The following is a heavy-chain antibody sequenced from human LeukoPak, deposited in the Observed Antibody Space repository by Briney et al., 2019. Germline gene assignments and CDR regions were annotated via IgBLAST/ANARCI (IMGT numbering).Heavy chain of an antibody. CDR3: AKANYDFWSGVDY. V-gene: IGHV3-30*02. D-gene: IGHD3-3*01. CDR1: GFTFSSYG. J-gene: IGHJ4*02. Sequence: GGSLRLSCAASGFTFSSYGMHWVRQAPGKGLEWVAFIRYDGSNKYYADSVKGRFTISRDNSKNTLYLQINSLRAEDTAVYYCAKANYDFWSGVDYWGQGTLVTVSS. CDR2: IRYDGSNK.